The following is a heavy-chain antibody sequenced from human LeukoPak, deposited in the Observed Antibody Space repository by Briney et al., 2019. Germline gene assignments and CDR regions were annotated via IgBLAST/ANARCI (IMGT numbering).Heavy chain of an antibody. CDR2: IFYSGST. CDR3: AREGRGVNRGSGWYFGETHKPFFDY. D-gene: IGHD6-19*01. V-gene: IGHV4-34*12. CDR1: GGSFSGYY. Sequence: SETLSLTCAVYGGSFSGYYWGWVRQPPGKALEWIGNIFYSGSTYYSPSLKSRVTISLDTSRNQFSLKLSSVTAADTAVYYCAREGRGVNRGSGWYFGETHKPFFDYWGQGTLVTVSS. J-gene: IGHJ4*02.